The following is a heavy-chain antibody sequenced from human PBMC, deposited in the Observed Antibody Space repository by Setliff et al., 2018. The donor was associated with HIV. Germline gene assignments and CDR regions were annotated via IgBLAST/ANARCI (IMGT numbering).Heavy chain of an antibody. CDR1: GASIGRRSDC. V-gene: IGHV4-61*05. CDR3: ARHQGKYYDSSGYSGWFFDL. CDR2: IYYSGST. J-gene: IGHJ2*01. D-gene: IGHD3-22*01. Sequence: SETLSLTCTVSGASIGRRSDCWGWIRQPPGKGLEWIGYIYYSGSTNYNPSLKSRVTISVDTSRNHFSLKLISVTAADTAVYYCARHQGKYYDSSGYSGWFFDLWGRGTLVTVSS.